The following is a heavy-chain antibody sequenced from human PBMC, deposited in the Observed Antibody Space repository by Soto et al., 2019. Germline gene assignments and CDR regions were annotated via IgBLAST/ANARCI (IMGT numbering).Heavy chain of an antibody. V-gene: IGHV1-18*01. CDR3: ARDLAWSYPNYYYYYGMDA. D-gene: IGHD1-26*01. J-gene: IGHJ6*02. CDR2: ISGYNGDT. CDR1: GYTFTRYG. Sequence: ASVKVSCKASGYTFTRYGISWVRQAPGQGLEWMGWISGYNGDTNYAQKFQDRVSMTIDTSTSTAYMELRSLRSDDTAVYYCARDLAWSYPNYYYYYGMDAWGQGTTVPSP.